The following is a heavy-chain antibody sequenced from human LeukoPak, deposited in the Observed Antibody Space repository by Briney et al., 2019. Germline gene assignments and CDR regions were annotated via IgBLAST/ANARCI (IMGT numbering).Heavy chain of an antibody. CDR1: GFTFSSYE. V-gene: IGHV3-48*03. CDR3: ARDLITMVRGASTYYYYGMDV. CDR2: ISSSGSTL. J-gene: IGHJ6*02. D-gene: IGHD3-10*01. Sequence: GGSLRLSCAASGFTFSSYEMNWVRQAPGKGLEWVSYISSSGSTLYYADFVKGRFTISRDNAKNSLYLQMNSLRAEDTAVYYCARDLITMVRGASTYYYYGMDVWGQGTTVTVSS.